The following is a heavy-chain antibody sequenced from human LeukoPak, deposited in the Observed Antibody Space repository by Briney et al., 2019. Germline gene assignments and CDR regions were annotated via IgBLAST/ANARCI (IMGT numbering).Heavy chain of an antibody. J-gene: IGHJ4*02. CDR1: GFTFSSYE. D-gene: IGHD3-16*02. CDR3: ARDLRGNDYVWGSYHYIDY. CDR2: ISSSGSTI. V-gene: IGHV3-48*03. Sequence: PGGSLRLSCAASGFTFSSYEMNWVRQAPGKGLEWVSYISSSGSTIYYADSVKGRFTISRDNAKNSLYLQMNSLRAEDTAVYYCARDLRGNDYVWGSYHYIDYWGQGTLVTVSS.